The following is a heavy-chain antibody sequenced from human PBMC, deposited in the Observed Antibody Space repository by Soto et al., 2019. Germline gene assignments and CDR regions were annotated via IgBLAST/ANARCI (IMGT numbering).Heavy chain of an antibody. CDR1: GDSISSYY. CDR2: IYYSGST. D-gene: IGHD3-9*01. V-gene: IGHV4-59*01. J-gene: IGHJ6*03. Sequence: PSETLSLTCTVSGDSISSYYWSCIRQPPGKGLEWIGYIYYSGSTNYNPSLKSRVTISVDTSKNQFSLKLSSVTAADTAVYYCARVSSYDILAGSLPDYYYMEVWGKGTTVTVSS. CDR3: ARVSSYDILAGSLPDYYYMEV.